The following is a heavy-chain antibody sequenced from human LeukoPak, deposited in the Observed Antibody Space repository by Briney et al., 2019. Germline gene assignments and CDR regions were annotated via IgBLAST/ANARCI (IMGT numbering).Heavy chain of an antibody. D-gene: IGHD6-6*01. CDR1: GGSFSGYY. Sequence: PSETLSLTCAVYGGSFSGYYWSWIRQPPGKGLEWIGEINHSGSTNYNPSLKSRVTISVDTSKNQFSLKLSSVTAADTAVYYCAKSIRSYYYYYYYMDVWGKGTTVTVSS. CDR2: INHSGST. CDR3: AKSIRSYYYYYYYMDV. V-gene: IGHV4-34*01. J-gene: IGHJ6*03.